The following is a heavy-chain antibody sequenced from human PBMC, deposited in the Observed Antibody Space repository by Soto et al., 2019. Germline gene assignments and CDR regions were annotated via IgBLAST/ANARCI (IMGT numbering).Heavy chain of an antibody. CDR1: GYTFTSYY. J-gene: IGHJ6*02. V-gene: IGHV1-46*01. CDR3: AGGDFWSGYLYYYYGMDV. D-gene: IGHD3-3*01. Sequence: VSVKVSCKASGYTFTSYYMHWVRQAPGQGLEWMGIINPSGGSTSYAQKFQGRVTMTRDTSTSTVYMELSSLRSEDTAVYYCAGGDFWSGYLYYYYGMDVWGQGTTVTVSS. CDR2: INPSGGST.